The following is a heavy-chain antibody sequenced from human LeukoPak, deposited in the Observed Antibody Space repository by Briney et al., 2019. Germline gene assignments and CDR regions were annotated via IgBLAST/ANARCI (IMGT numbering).Heavy chain of an antibody. CDR1: GFTFSSFT. CDR3: AKSPAYYDFWSGHPRGY. J-gene: IGHJ4*02. Sequence: GGSLRLSCAASGFTFSSFTVNWVRQAPGKGLEWVSAISGSGGSTYYADSVKGRFTISRDNSKNTLYLQMNSLRAEDTAVYYCAKSPAYYDFWSGHPRGYWGQGTLVTVSS. V-gene: IGHV3-23*01. CDR2: ISGSGGST. D-gene: IGHD3-3*01.